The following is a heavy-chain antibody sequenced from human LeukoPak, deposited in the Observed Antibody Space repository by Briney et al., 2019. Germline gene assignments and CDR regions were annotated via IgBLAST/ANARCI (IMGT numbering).Heavy chain of an antibody. CDR3: AREGTGTNFDY. D-gene: IGHD1-1*01. V-gene: IGHV3-74*01. CDR1: GFTFDDYA. Sequence: GGSLRLSCAASGFTFDDYAMHWVRQAPGKGLVWVSRINSDGSSTSYADSVKGRFTISRDNAKNTLYLQMNSLRAEDTAVYYCAREGTGTNFDYWGQGTLVTVSS. J-gene: IGHJ4*02. CDR2: INSDGSST.